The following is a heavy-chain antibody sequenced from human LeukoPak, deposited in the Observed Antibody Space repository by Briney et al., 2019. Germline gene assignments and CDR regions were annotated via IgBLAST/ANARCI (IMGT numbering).Heavy chain of an antibody. CDR2: ISSSSSYI. D-gene: IGHD2-2*01. CDR1: GFTFSSYS. Sequence: PGGSLRLSCAASGFTFSSYSMNWVRQAPGKGLEWVSSISSSSSYIYYADSVKGRFTISRDNAKNSLYLQMNSLRAEDTAVYYCAREYCSSTSCQPLAAFDIWGQGTMVTVSS. V-gene: IGHV3-21*01. CDR3: AREYCSSTSCQPLAAFDI. J-gene: IGHJ3*02.